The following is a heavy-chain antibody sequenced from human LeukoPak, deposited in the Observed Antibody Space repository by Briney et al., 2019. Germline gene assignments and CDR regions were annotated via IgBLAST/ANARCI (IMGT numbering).Heavy chain of an antibody. J-gene: IGHJ4*02. CDR2: ISDIGSI. CDR3: AGHHPRNTVDF. Sequence: KPSETLSLTCTVSGSSISSYYWSWIRQPPGKGLEWIAYISDIGSINYNPSLKSRVTISLDTSKNQFSLKLSSVTAADTAVYYCAGHHPRNTVDFWGQGTLVTVPS. CDR1: GSSISSYY. D-gene: IGHD2-8*02. V-gene: IGHV4-59*08.